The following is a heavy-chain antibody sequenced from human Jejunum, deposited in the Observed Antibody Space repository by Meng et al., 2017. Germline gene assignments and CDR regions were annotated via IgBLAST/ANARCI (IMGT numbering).Heavy chain of an antibody. Sequence: QVQLEGAGPGLGRPSETLSLFCAVSGGSVSSSGYQWGWIRQPPGKGLEWIGYASTNYNPSLKSRVTISVDTSKNQFSLKLTSVTAADTAVYYCARDHWGSLDYWGQGVLVTVSS. CDR3: ARDHWGSLDY. D-gene: IGHD7-27*01. J-gene: IGHJ4*02. CDR1: GGSVSSSGYQ. CDR2: AST. V-gene: IGHV4-61*08.